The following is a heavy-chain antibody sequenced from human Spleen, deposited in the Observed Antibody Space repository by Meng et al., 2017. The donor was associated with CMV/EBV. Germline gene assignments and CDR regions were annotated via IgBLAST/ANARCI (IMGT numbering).Heavy chain of an antibody. CDR3: AGPDDMGSSPHDPFDM. CDR2: T. J-gene: IGHJ3*02. CDR1: GASVATGSFY. D-gene: IGHD1-1*01. V-gene: IGHV4-61*01. Sequence: SETLSLTCSVSGASVATGSFYWTWFRQSPGKGLEWIGGTTYNPSLESRVTISKDTSKNQLSLRLTSVTAADTAMYYCAGPDDMGSSPHDPFDMWGQGTMVTVSS.